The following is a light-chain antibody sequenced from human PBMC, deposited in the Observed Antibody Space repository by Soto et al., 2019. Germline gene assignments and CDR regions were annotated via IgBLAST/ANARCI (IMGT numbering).Light chain of an antibody. CDR2: AAS. J-gene: IGKJ1*01. CDR1: QGIIDY. CDR3: QKYDTAPLT. V-gene: IGKV1-27*01. Sequence: DIQMTQSPSSLSASVGDTVTITCRASQGIIDYLAWYQQRPGKVPKLLIYAASTLQTEVLSRFSGSGAGTDITLTISSLQPDDVGRYYCQKYDTAPLTFGQGTRVEIK.